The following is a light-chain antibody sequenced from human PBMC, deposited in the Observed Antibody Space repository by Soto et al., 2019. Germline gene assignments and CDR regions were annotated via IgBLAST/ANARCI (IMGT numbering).Light chain of an antibody. CDR2: DAS. V-gene: IGKV3-20*01. CDR3: QQYVNSPTT. Sequence: EIVLTQSPGSLSLFPGERATLSCRASQTVGRNYLAWFQQKPGQAPRLLIYDASTRATGIPDKFGGSGSGTDFTLTISRLEPEDFAVYYCQQYVNSPTTFGQGTRLEIK. CDR1: QTVGRNY. J-gene: IGKJ5*01.